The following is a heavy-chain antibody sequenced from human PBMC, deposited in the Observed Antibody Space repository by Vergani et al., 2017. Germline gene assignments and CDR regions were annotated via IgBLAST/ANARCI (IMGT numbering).Heavy chain of an antibody. V-gene: IGHV3-30-3*01. CDR1: GFTFSSYA. CDR3: ARDQSIAVAGNPGDY. Sequence: QVQLVESGGGVVQPGRSLRLSCAASGFTFSSYAMHWVRQAPGKGLEWVAVISYDGSNKYYADSVKGRFTISRDNSKNTLYLQMNSLRAEDTAVYYCARDQSIAVAGNPGDYWGQGTLVTVSS. CDR2: ISYDGSNK. J-gene: IGHJ4*02. D-gene: IGHD6-19*01.